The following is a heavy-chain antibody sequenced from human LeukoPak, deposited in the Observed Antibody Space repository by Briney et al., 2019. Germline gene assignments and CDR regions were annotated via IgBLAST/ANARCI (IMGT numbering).Heavy chain of an antibody. CDR2: ISYAGSNK. D-gene: IGHD3-10*01. Sequence: GGSLRLSCAASGFTVSSYGMHWVRQAPGKGLEWVAVISYAGSNKYYADSVKGRFTISRDNSKNTLYLQMNSLRAEDTAVYYCAKDAAKWFGDSYYYYYGMDVWGKGTTVTVSS. J-gene: IGHJ6*04. CDR3: AKDAAKWFGDSYYYYYGMDV. V-gene: IGHV3-30*18. CDR1: GFTVSSYG.